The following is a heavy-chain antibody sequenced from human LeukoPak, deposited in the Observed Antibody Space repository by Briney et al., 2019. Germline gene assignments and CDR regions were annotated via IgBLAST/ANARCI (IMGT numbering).Heavy chain of an antibody. Sequence: GGSLRLSCAASGFTFSSYGMHWVRQAPGKGLEWVAVISYDGSNKYYADSVKGRFTISRDNSKNTLYLQMNSLRAEDTAVYYCVRGGTYGPGDYWGQGILVTVSS. CDR1: GFTFSSYG. V-gene: IGHV3-30*03. CDR2: ISYDGSNK. D-gene: IGHD3-10*01. J-gene: IGHJ4*02. CDR3: VRGGTYGPGDY.